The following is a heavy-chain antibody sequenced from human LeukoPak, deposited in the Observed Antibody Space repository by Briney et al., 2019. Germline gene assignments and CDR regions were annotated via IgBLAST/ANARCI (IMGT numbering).Heavy chain of an antibody. J-gene: IGHJ4*02. D-gene: IGHD3-10*01. CDR3: ARGEGGSFDY. Sequence: PSETLSLTCTVYGGSVSSSSHYWDWIRQPPGKGLEWIGSVYYTGTTYHNPSLKSRVSISVDTSKNQFSLKLNSVTAADTAVYYCARGEGGSFDYWGQGTLVTVSS. CDR1: GGSVSSSSHY. CDR2: VYYTGTT. V-gene: IGHV4-39*01.